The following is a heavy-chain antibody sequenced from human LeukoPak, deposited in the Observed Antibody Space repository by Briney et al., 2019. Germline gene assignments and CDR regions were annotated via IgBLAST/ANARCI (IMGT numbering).Heavy chain of an antibody. V-gene: IGHV4-39*07. CDR2: INHSGST. Sequence: SETLSLTCTVSGGSISSTSYYWGWIRQPPGKGLQWIGDINHSGSTNYNPSLKSRVTMSVDTSKKWFSLRMSSVTAADTAVYYCARRTMYDDSSAYYAIGYWGQGTLVILSS. CDR3: ARRTMYDDSSAYYAIGY. J-gene: IGHJ4*02. D-gene: IGHD3-22*01. CDR1: GGSISSTSYY.